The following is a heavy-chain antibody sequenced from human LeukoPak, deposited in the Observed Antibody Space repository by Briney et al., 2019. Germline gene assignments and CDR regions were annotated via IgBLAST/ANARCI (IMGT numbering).Heavy chain of an antibody. J-gene: IGHJ6*03. CDR1: GFTLSSYA. Sequence: SGGSLRLSCAASGFTLSSYAMHWVRQAPGKGLEWVAVMSFDGHNKYYADSVKGRFTISGDNSKNTLYLQMNSLRAEDTAVYYCAKEMRYNWNYLAYYYYMDVWGKGTTVTVSS. D-gene: IGHD1-7*01. V-gene: IGHV3-30*18. CDR2: MSFDGHNK. CDR3: AKEMRYNWNYLAYYYYMDV.